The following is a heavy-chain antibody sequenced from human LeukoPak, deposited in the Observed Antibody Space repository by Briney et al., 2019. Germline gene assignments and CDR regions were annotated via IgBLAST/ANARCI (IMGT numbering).Heavy chain of an antibody. V-gene: IGHV1-18*01. CDR1: GYTFTNYG. D-gene: IGHD2-2*01. CDR3: ARGCSSTSCYGSGVWFDH. J-gene: IGHJ5*02. CDR2: ISAYNGHT. Sequence: GASVKVSCKASGYTFTNYGISWVRQAPGQGLEWMGWISAYNGHTNYLQRFQGRVTMTTDTSTSTAYMELRSLRSDDTAVYYCARGCSSTSCYGSGVWFDHWGQGTLVTVSS.